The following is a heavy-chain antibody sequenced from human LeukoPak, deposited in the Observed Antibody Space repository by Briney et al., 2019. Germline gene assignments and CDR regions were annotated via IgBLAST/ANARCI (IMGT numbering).Heavy chain of an antibody. CDR2: IYHIVNT. D-gene: IGHD6-13*01. CDR1: GASVSSGGSS. Sequence: SQTLSLTCAVTGASVSSGGSSWAWIRQPPGKGLEWIGYIYHIVNTFYNPSLQSRVTISVDRAKNQVSLRLTSVTAADTAVYYCARIGAAGTEDFDYWGQGTLVTVSS. CDR3: ARIGAAGTEDFDY. V-gene: IGHV4-30-2*01. J-gene: IGHJ4*02.